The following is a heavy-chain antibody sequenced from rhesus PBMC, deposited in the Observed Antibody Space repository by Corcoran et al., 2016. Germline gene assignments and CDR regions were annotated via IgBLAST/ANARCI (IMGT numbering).Heavy chain of an antibody. CDR1: GGSISSSY. J-gene: IGHJ3*01. D-gene: IGHD3-28*01. CDR2: IYGSGRST. CDR3: ARDRTDYYYDSGYYGYDAFDF. Sequence: QLQLQESGPGLVKPSETLSVTCAVSGGSISSSYWSWIRQAPGKGLDWIGYIYGSGRSTNYNPSLTSRVTLSVDTSKNQLSLKLCSVTTADTAVYYCARDRTDYYYDSGYYGYDAFDFWGQGLRVTVSS. V-gene: IGHV4-169*02.